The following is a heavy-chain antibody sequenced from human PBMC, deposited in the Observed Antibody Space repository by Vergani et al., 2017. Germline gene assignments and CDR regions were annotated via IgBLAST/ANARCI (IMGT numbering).Heavy chain of an antibody. CDR2: IIPIFGKA. CDR1: GGTFSSYA. J-gene: IGHJ3*02. V-gene: IGHV1-69*06. CDR3: ARLLKVAAAGSGAFDI. Sequence: QVQLVQSGAEVKKPGSSVKVSCKASGGTFSSYAISWVRQAPGQGLEWMGGIIPIFGKANYAQKFQGSVTITADKSTSPAYMELSTLRSEDTAVYYCARLLKVAAAGSGAFDIWGQGTMVTVSS. D-gene: IGHD6-13*01.